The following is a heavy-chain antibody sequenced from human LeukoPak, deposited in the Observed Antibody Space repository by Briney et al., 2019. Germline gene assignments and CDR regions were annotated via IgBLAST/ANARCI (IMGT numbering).Heavy chain of an antibody. CDR1: GFTFNYAW. D-gene: IGHD2-2*02. V-gene: IGHV3-15*04. J-gene: IGHJ4*02. CDR2: TVSEIDGGTT. Sequence: PGGSLRLSCAASGFTFNYAWMSWVRQVPGKGLEWVGQTVSEIDGGTTDYATPVKGRFTISRDDSKSTLYLQMNSLKIEDTAVYYCTTLPLGYCSGASCYSYFDYWGQGTLVTVSS. CDR3: TTLPLGYCSGASCYSYFDY.